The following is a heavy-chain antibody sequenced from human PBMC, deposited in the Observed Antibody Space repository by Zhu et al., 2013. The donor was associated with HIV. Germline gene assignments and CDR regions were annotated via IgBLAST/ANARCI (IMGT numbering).Heavy chain of an antibody. V-gene: IGHV1-69*01. Sequence: VQLVQSGAEVKKPGSSAKVSCKASEGTFSSYAISWVRQAPGQGLEWMGGIIPIFGTANYAQKFQGRVTITADESTNTAYMELSSLRSEDTAMYYCARDPNPSGGYFDYWGPGTLVTVSS. CDR1: EGTFSSYA. CDR3: ARDPNPSGGYFDY. CDR2: IIPIFGTA. D-gene: IGHD3-10*01. J-gene: IGHJ4*02.